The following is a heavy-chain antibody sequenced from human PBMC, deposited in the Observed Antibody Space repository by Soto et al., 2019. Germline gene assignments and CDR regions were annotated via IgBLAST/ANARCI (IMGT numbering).Heavy chain of an antibody. CDR1: GFTFGIYS. J-gene: IGHJ4*02. D-gene: IGHD2-2*01. Sequence: EVQLVESGGGLVQPGGSLRLSCAASGFTFGIYSMTWVRQAPGKGLEWVSYISHSTYTIYYADSVKGRFTISRDNAKNTLFVRMNSLIAEDTSMYLCAIGTACRSDTCYELATTKFDYWGKVTLVAVSS. V-gene: IGHV3-48*01. CDR2: ISHSTYTI. CDR3: AIGTACRSDTCYELATTKFDY.